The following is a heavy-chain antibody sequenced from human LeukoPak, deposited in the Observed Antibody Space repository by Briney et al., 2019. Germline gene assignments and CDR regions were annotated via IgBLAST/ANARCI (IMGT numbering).Heavy chain of an antibody. CDR1: GGSISSYY. CDR3: ARGSMIVVDVFDY. V-gene: IGHV4-59*01. J-gene: IGHJ4*02. CDR2: IYYSGNT. Sequence: SETLSLTCTVSGGSISSYYWSWIRQPPGKGLEWIGYIYYSGNTNYNPSLKSRVTISVDTSKNQFSLKLSSVTAADTAVYYCARGSMIVVDVFDYWGQGTLVTVSS. D-gene: IGHD3-22*01.